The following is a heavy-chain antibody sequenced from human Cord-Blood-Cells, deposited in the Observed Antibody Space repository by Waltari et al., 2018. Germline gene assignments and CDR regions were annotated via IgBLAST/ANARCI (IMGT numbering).Heavy chain of an antibody. D-gene: IGHD2-2*01. CDR3: ARDAGYATDYFDY. CDR1: GGTFSSYA. CDR2: FIAIVGTA. V-gene: IGHV1-69*01. Sequence: QVQLVQSGAEVKKPGSSVKVSCKASGGTFSSYAISWVRPAPGQGLEWMGGFIAIVGTANYAQKFQGRVTSTADESTSTAYMELSSLRSEDTAVYYWARDAGYATDYFDYWRQGTLVTVSS. J-gene: IGHJ4*02.